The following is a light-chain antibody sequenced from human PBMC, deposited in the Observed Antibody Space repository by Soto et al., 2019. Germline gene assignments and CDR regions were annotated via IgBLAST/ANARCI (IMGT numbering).Light chain of an antibody. J-gene: IGKJ2*01. Sequence: DIQMTQSPSSLSASVGDRVTITCRASQSIVSYLNWYLQKPGKAPKLLIYAASTLQSGVPSRFSGSGSETSFTLTISSLQPEDFATYYCQQSYSAPRTFGQGTKVDIK. V-gene: IGKV1-39*01. CDR3: QQSYSAPRT. CDR2: AAS. CDR1: QSIVSY.